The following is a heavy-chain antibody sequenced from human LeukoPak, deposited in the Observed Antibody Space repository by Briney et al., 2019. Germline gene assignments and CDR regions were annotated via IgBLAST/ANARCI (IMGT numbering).Heavy chain of an antibody. CDR3: ARALREAASFDY. CDR2: IKQDGSEK. V-gene: IGHV3-7*01. Sequence: GGSLRLSCAASGFTFSSYWMNWVRQAPGKGLEWVANIKQDGSEKYYVDSVKGRFAISRDNAKNSLYLQMNSLRAEDTAVYYCARALREAASFDYWGQGTLVTVSA. D-gene: IGHD6-25*01. J-gene: IGHJ4*02. CDR1: GFTFSSYW.